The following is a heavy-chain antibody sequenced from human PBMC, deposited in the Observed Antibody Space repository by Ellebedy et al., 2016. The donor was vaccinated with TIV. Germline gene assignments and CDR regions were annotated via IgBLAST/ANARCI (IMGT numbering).Heavy chain of an antibody. Sequence: SGPTLVKPTHTLTLTCSFSGFSLNTRGVGVAWIRQPPGKALEWLALLYWDDDKRYSPSLKSRLSITKDTSKNQVVLTVTNMDPVDTATYFCAHSGEYFASHQENWFDPWGQGTLVTVSS. CDR1: GFSLNTRGVG. J-gene: IGHJ5*02. CDR2: LYWDDDK. D-gene: IGHD3-9*01. CDR3: AHSGEYFASHQENWFDP. V-gene: IGHV2-5*02.